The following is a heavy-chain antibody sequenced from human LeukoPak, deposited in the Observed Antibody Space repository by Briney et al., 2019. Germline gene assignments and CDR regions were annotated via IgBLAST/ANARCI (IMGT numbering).Heavy chain of an antibody. Sequence: GESLKISCKGSGSRFTSYWIGWVRQMPGKGLEWMGIIYPGDSDTRYSPSFQGQVTISADKSISTAYLQWSSLKASDTAMYYCARLSRYCTNGVCYKLLYYYYGMDVWGQGTTVTVSS. D-gene: IGHD2-8*01. CDR2: IYPGDSDT. V-gene: IGHV5-51*01. CDR1: GSRFTSYW. CDR3: ARLSRYCTNGVCYKLLYYYYGMDV. J-gene: IGHJ6*02.